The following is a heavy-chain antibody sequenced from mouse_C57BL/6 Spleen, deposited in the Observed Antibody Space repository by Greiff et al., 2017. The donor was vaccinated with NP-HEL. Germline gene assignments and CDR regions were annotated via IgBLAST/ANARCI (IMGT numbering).Heavy chain of an antibody. J-gene: IGHJ1*03. D-gene: IGHD1-1*01. V-gene: IGHV1-20*01. CDR3: AREGGGGSPYFDV. CDR1: GYSFTGYF. CDR2: INPYNGDT. Sequence: EVKLQESGPELVKPGDSVKISCKASGYSFTGYFMNWVMQSHGKSLEWIGRINPYNGDTFYNQKFKGKATLTVDKSSSTAHMELRSLTSEDSAVYYCAREGGGGSPYFDVWGTGTTVTVSS.